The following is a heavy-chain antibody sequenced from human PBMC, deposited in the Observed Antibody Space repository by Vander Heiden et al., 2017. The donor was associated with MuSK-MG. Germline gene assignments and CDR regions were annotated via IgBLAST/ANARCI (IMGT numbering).Heavy chain of an antibody. Sequence: EVQLVESGGGLVKPGGSLRLSCAASGFTFSSYSMNWVRQAPGKGLEWVSSISSSSSYIYYADSVKGRFTISRDNAKNSLYLQMNSLRAEDTAVYYCARGEYGDYPQNDAFDIWGQGTMVTVSS. CDR3: ARGEYGDYPQNDAFDI. CDR2: ISSSSSYI. J-gene: IGHJ3*02. V-gene: IGHV3-21*01. D-gene: IGHD4-17*01. CDR1: GFTFSSYS.